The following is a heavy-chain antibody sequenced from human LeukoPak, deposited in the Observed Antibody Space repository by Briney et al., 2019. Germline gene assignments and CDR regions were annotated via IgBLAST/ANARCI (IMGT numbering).Heavy chain of an antibody. CDR1: GFSLTSRGVS. CDR2: IDWDNDK. D-gene: IGHD5-24*01. J-gene: IGHJ4*02. Sequence: SGPALVKPTQTLTLTCTFSGFSLTSRGVSVGWVRQPPGKALEWLALIDWDNDKYYSPSLKTRLTISKDTSKNQVVLSMTNMDPVDTATFYCVRKGCEDGYNYEGGAFDSWGQGTLVTVSS. CDR3: VRKGCEDGYNYEGGAFDS. V-gene: IGHV2-70*13.